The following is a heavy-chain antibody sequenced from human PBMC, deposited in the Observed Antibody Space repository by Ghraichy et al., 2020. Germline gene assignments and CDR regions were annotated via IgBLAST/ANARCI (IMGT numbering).Heavy chain of an antibody. J-gene: IGHJ6*02. CDR2: ITSSGKFI. D-gene: IGHD4-23*01. CDR1: GFTLSDYS. Sequence: AGSLRLSCAVSGFTLSDYSINWVRQAPGKGLEWISYITSSGKFISYADSVKGRFTVSRDNAKKTLYLQMNSLRGEDTAVYYCARASAVVRFYYYAAMDVWGQGTTVTVSS. V-gene: IGHV3-48*01. CDR3: ARASAVVRFYYYAAMDV.